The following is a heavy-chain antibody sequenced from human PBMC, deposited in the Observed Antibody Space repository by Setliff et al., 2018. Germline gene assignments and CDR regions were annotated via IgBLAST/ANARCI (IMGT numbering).Heavy chain of an antibody. D-gene: IGHD3-22*01. Sequence: SETLSLTCTVSGDSISRAMYYWSWLRQSAGKGLECIGRIYTDGSTKYNPSLKSRVAISIDTSKNQFSLEVSSVTAADTAVYYCARLKYYESGTYWGSWDYYSSMDVWGKGTTVTVSS. V-gene: IGHV4-61*02. CDR3: ARLKYYESGTYWGSWDYYSSMDV. CDR1: GDSISRAMYY. J-gene: IGHJ6*04. CDR2: IYTDGST.